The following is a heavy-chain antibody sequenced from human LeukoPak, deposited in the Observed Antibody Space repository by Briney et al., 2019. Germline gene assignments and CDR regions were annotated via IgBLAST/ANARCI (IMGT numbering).Heavy chain of an antibody. D-gene: IGHD1-26*01. V-gene: IGHV4-38-2*01. CDR3: ARLVGGARSGMNWFDP. J-gene: IGHJ5*02. CDR1: GYSISSGYY. CDR2: IYHSGST. Sequence: SETLSLTCAVSGYSISSGYYWGWIRQPPGKGLEWIGSIYHSGSTYYNPSLKSRVTISVDTSKNQFSLKLSPVTAADTAVYYCARLVGGARSGMNWFDPWGQGTLVTVSS.